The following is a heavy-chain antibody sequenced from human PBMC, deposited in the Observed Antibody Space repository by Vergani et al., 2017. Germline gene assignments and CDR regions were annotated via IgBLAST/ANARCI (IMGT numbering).Heavy chain of an antibody. Sequence: QVQLVESGGGVVQPGRSLRLSCAASGFTFNQYGMHRVRQAPGKGLEWVAVTRYDGNNKQYADSVKGRFTISRDNSKSTMYLQMNSLRDEDTGVYYCARDLRLLYNRFDPWGQGTLVTVSS. D-gene: IGHD1-14*01. V-gene: IGHV3-33*01. CDR3: ARDLRLLYNRFDP. CDR2: TRYDGNNK. J-gene: IGHJ5*02. CDR1: GFTFNQYG.